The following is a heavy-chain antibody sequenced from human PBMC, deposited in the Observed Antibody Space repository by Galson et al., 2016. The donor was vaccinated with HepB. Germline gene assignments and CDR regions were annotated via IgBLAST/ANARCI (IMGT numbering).Heavy chain of an antibody. D-gene: IGHD2-2*01. CDR2: ISAYNGNT. CDR3: ARGGSVVVPAAPHDH. Sequence: QSGAEVKKPGASVKVSCKASGYTFTSYIISWVRQAPGQGLEWMGWISAYNGNTKYAQKLQGRVTMTTDTSTSTAYMELKSLRSDDTAILYCARGGSVVVPAAPHDHWGQGTLVTVSS. J-gene: IGHJ4*02. V-gene: IGHV1-18*01. CDR1: GYTFTSYI.